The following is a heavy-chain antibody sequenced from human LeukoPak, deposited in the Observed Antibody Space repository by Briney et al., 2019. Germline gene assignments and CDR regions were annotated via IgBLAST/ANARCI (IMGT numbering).Heavy chain of an antibody. CDR1: GYTFTSYG. Sequence: AYVKVSSKASGYTFTSYGISWVRPAPGQGLEGMGWIIPYNGNTNYTQKLQGRVTMTTDTSTSTAYMELRSLRSDDTAVYYCAREMHYYDGIGPWRGYYFDYWGQGTLVTVSS. D-gene: IGHD3-22*01. CDR3: AREMHYYDGIGPWRGYYFDY. V-gene: IGHV1-18*01. J-gene: IGHJ4*02. CDR2: IIPYNGNT.